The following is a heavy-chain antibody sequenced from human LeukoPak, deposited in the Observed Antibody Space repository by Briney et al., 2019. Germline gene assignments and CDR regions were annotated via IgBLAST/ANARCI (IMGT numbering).Heavy chain of an antibody. Sequence: ASVKVSCKASGYTFTSYGISWVRQAPGQGLEWMGWISVYIGNTNYAQKLQGRVTMTTDTSTSIAYMELRSLRSDDTAVYYCARVGYYDSSGYSDYWGQGTLVTVSS. J-gene: IGHJ4*02. V-gene: IGHV1-18*01. CDR2: ISVYIGNT. CDR1: GYTFTSYG. D-gene: IGHD3-22*01. CDR3: ARVGYYDSSGYSDY.